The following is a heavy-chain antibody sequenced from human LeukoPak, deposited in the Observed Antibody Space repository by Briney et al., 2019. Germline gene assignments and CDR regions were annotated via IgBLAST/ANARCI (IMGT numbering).Heavy chain of an antibody. V-gene: IGHV4-39*07. Sequence: PSETLSPTCTVSGGSISSTTYYWCWIRPPPGKGLEWIGSIYYSGSTYYNPSLKSRVTISVDTSKNQFSLKLSSVTAADTAVYYCARNIAAAGIDAFDIWGQGTMVTVSS. CDR2: IYYSGST. CDR1: GGSISSTTYY. CDR3: ARNIAAAGIDAFDI. D-gene: IGHD6-13*01. J-gene: IGHJ3*02.